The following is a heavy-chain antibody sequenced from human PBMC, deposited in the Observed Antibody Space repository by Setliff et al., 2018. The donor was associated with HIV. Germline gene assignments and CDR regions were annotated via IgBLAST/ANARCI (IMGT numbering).Heavy chain of an antibody. J-gene: IGHJ3*02. Sequence: GGSLRLSCAASGFNFSMYSMNWVRQAPGKGLEWVSYISSSSSTKYYADSVKGRFTISRDNAKNSLYLHMDILRADDTAVYFCAKEAGVMDAFDIWGQGTMVTVSS. V-gene: IGHV3-48*01. CDR3: AKEAGVMDAFDI. D-gene: IGHD3-16*01. CDR2: ISSSSSTK. CDR1: GFNFSMYS.